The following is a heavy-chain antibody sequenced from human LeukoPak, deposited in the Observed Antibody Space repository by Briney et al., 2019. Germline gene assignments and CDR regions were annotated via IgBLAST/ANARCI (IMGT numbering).Heavy chain of an antibody. J-gene: IGHJ3*02. V-gene: IGHV3-48*03. CDR3: AKGVTTVDMSDAFDI. Sequence: GGSLRLSCAASGFTFSSYEMNWVRQAPGKGLERVSYISSSGSTIYYADSVKGRFTISRDNSKNTLYLQMNSLRAEDTAVYYCAKGVTTVDMSDAFDIWGQGTMVTVSS. D-gene: IGHD4-23*01. CDR2: ISSSGSTI. CDR1: GFTFSSYE.